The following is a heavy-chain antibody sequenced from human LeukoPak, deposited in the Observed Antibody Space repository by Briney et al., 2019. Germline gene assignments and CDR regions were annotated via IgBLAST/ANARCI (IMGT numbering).Heavy chain of an antibody. CDR3: ARFYGGNSLWYFDY. CDR1: GGSISGYY. V-gene: IGHV4-59*01. Sequence: SETLSLTCTVSGGSISGYYRSWIRQPPRKGLEWIGDIYYSGSTNYNPSLKSRVTISVDTSKNQFFLKLSSVTAADTAVYYCARFYGGNSLWYFDYWGQGTLVTVSS. D-gene: IGHD4-23*01. J-gene: IGHJ4*02. CDR2: IYYSGST.